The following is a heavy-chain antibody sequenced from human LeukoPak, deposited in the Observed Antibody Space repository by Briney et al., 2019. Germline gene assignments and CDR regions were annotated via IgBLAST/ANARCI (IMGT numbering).Heavy chain of an antibody. V-gene: IGHV3-30-3*01. CDR2: ISYGGSNK. Sequence: GRSLRLSCAASGFTFSSYAMHWVRQAPGKGLEWVAVISYGGSNKYYADSVKGRFTISRDNSKNTLYLQMNSLRAEDTAVYYCASFPVSGSLDAFDIWGQGTMVTVSS. J-gene: IGHJ3*02. CDR1: GFTFSSYA. D-gene: IGHD1-26*01. CDR3: ASFPVSGSLDAFDI.